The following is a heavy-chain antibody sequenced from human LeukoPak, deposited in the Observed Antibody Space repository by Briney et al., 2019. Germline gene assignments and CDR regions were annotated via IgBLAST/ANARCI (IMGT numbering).Heavy chain of an antibody. D-gene: IGHD2-15*01. J-gene: IGHJ4*02. CDR2: ISGGDGST. CDR1: GFTFSSYG. Sequence: GGTLRLSCAASGFTFSSYGMSWVRQAPGKGLEWVSTISGGDGSTYYAVSVKGRFTISRDNSKNTVYLQMNSLRAEDTAVYYCAKSGLNRFDYWGQGTLVTVSS. V-gene: IGHV3-23*01. CDR3: AKSGLNRFDY.